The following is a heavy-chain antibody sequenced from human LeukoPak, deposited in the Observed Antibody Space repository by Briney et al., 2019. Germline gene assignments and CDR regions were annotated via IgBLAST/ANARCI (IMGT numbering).Heavy chain of an antibody. CDR2: IHYSGST. V-gene: IGHV4-39*01. CDR1: GGSISSSTYF. CDR3: GRQSRDAYNFPTDY. D-gene: IGHD5-24*01. J-gene: IGHJ4*02. Sequence: SETLSLTCTVFGGSISSSTYFWGWIRQPPGKGLEWIGSIHYSGSTYYNPSLKSRVTISVDTSKNQFSLKLSSGTAADTAVYYCGRQSRDAYNFPTDYWGQGTLVTVSS.